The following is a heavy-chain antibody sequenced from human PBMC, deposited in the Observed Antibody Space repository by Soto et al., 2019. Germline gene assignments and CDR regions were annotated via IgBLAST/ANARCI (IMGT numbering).Heavy chain of an antibody. J-gene: IGHJ6*02. D-gene: IGHD3-10*01. Sequence: GGSLRLSCAASGFTFSSYSMNWVRQAPGKGLEWVSYISSSSSTIYYADSVKGRFTISRDNAKNSLYLQMNSLRDEDTAVYYCAREGWFENRYYYYGMDVWGQGTTVTVSS. CDR2: ISSSSSTI. V-gene: IGHV3-48*02. CDR1: GFTFSSYS. CDR3: AREGWFENRYYYYGMDV.